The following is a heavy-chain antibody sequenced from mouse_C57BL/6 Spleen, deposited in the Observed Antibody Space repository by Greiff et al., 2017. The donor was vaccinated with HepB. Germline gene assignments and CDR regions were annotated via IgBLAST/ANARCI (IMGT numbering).Heavy chain of an antibody. D-gene: IGHD2-5*01. Sequence: EVQLQQSGPELVKPGASVKISCKASGYTFTDYYMNWVKQSHGKSLEWIGDINPNNGGTSYNQKFKGKATLTVDKSSSTAYMELRSLTSEDSAVYYCARYNYSNYAWGQGTTLTVSS. CDR2: INPNNGGT. CDR1: GYTFTDYY. J-gene: IGHJ2*01. CDR3: ARYNYSNYA. V-gene: IGHV1-26*01.